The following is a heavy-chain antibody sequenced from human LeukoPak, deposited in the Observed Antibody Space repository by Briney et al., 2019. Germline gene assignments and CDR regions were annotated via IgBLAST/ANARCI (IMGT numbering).Heavy chain of an antibody. CDR2: INSDGSIT. J-gene: IGHJ4*02. V-gene: IGHV3-74*01. Sequence: PGGSLRLSCAASGFSFSGYWMHWVRQIPGKGLVWVSHINSDGSITNYADSVKGRFTISRDNAKNTLSLQMNSLRAEDTAVYYCAREVGAIDFWGQGTLVTVSS. CDR3: AREVGAIDF. CDR1: GFSFSGYW. D-gene: IGHD1-26*01.